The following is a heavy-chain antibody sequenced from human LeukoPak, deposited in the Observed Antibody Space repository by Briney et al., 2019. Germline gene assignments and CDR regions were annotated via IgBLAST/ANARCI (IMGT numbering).Heavy chain of an antibody. J-gene: IGHJ4*02. D-gene: IGHD3-9*01. CDR2: ISGSGGST. CDR3: AKVVDYDILTGYPLFDY. Sequence: GGSLGLSCAASGFTFSSYAMSWVRQAPGKGLEWVSAISGSGGSTYYADSVKGRFTISRDNSKNTLYLQMNSLRAEDTAVYYCAKVVDYDILTGYPLFDYWGQGTLVTVSS. CDR1: GFTFSSYA. V-gene: IGHV3-23*01.